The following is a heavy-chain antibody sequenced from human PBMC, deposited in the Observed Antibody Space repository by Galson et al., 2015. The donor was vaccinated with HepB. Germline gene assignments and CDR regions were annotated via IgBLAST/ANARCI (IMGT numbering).Heavy chain of an antibody. CDR1: GYSFTSYW. J-gene: IGHJ4*02. V-gene: IGHV5-10-1*01. CDR2: IDPSDSYN. CDR3: ARHDQWLVPQY. Sequence: QSGAEVKKPGESLRISCKGSGYSFTSYWISWVRQMPGKGLEWMGRIDPSDSYNNYSPSFQGHVTISTDKSISTAYLQRSSLKASDTAIYYCARHDQWLVPQYWGQGTLVTVSS. D-gene: IGHD6-19*01.